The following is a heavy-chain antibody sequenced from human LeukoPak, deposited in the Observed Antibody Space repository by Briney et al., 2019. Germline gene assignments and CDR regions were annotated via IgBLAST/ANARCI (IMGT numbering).Heavy chain of an antibody. J-gene: IGHJ4*02. CDR2: IKQDGSEK. D-gene: IGHD6-19*01. Sequence: PGGSLRLSCAASGFTFSSYWMSWVRQAPGKGLEWVANIKQDGSEKYYVDSVKGRFTISRDNSKNTLYLQMNSLRAEDTAVYYCARSVGGWYYFDYWGQGTLVTVSS. CDR1: GFTFSSYW. CDR3: ARSVGGWYYFDY. V-gene: IGHV3-7*01.